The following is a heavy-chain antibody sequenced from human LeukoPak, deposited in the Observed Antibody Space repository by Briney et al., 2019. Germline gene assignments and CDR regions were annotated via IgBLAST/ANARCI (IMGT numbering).Heavy chain of an antibody. J-gene: IGHJ5*02. V-gene: IGHV4-34*01. CDR1: GGSFSGYY. CDR3: ASLRWLPWRGGLNNWFDP. Sequence: SETLSLTCAVYGGSFSGYYWSWIRQPPGKGLEWIGEINHSGSTNYDPSLKSRVTISVDTSKNQFSLKLSSVTAADTAVYYCASLRWLPWRGGLNNWFDPWGQGTLVTVSS. D-gene: IGHD5-24*01. CDR2: INHSGST.